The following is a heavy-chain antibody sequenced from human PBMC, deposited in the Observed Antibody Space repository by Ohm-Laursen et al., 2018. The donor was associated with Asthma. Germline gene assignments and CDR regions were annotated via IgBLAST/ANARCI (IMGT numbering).Heavy chain of an antibody. V-gene: IGHV1-3*01. CDR1: GYTFTSYA. D-gene: IGHD1-26*01. CDR2: INAGNGNT. Sequence: GASVKVSCKASGYTFTSYAMHWVRQAPGQRLEWMGWINAGNGNTKYSQKFQGRVTITRDTSASTAYMELSSLRSEDTAVYYCAREGWDRDYYYGMDVWGQGTTVTVSS. J-gene: IGHJ6*02. CDR3: AREGWDRDYYYGMDV.